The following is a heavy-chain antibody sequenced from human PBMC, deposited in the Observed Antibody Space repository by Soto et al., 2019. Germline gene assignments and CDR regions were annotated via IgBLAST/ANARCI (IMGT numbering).Heavy chain of an antibody. CDR2: INFYGTTT. V-gene: IGHV3-74*01. CDR3: ARGGLHAYYQAN. J-gene: IGHJ4*02. Sequence: EVQLMESGGGLVQPGGSLRLSCAASGFTFSNYWMYWVRQAPGVGLVWGSRINFYGTTTNYAASVKGRFTVSRANARNTLDLQMNSLRAEETAIYYCARGGLHAYYQANWGQGILVTFSS. CDR1: GFTFSNYW. D-gene: IGHD3-16*01.